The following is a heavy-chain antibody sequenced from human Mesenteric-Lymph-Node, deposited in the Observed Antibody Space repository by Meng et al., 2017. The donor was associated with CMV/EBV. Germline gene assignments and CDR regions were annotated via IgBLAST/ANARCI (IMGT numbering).Heavy chain of an antibody. CDR3: AREDIVATILHYYYYYGMDV. CDR1: GFTFSSYE. CDR2: ISSSGSTI. J-gene: IGHJ6*02. D-gene: IGHD5-12*01. Sequence: GESLKISCAASGFTFSSYEMNWVRQAPGKGLEWVSYISSSGSTIYYADSVKGRFTISRDNAKNSLYLQMNSLRAEDTAVYYCAREDIVATILHYYYYYGMDVWGQGTTVTVSS. V-gene: IGHV3-48*03.